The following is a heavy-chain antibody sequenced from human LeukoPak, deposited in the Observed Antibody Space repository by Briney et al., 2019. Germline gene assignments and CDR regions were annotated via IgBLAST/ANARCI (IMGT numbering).Heavy chain of an antibody. D-gene: IGHD2-2*01. CDR2: ISSNGGST. CDR1: GFTFSSYA. V-gene: IGHV3-64*01. Sequence: PGGSLRLSCAASGFTFSSYAMHWVRQAPGKGLEYASAISSNGGSTYYANSVKGRFTISRDNSKNTVYLEMNSLVPEDTAVYYCAKDDSGSSNLRFYNYYMDVWGKGTTVIVSS. J-gene: IGHJ6*03. CDR3: AKDDSGSSNLRFYNYYMDV.